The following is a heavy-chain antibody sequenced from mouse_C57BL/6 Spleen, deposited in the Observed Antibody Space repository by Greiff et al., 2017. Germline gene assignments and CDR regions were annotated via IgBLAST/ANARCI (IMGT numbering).Heavy chain of an antibody. J-gene: IGHJ3*01. CDR3: ARGWFAY. Sequence: QVQLKESGAELVRPGASVKLSCKASGYTFTDYYINWVKQRPGQGLEWIARIYPGSGNTYYNEKFKSKATLTAEKSSSTAYMQLSSLTSEDSAVYFCARGWFAYWGQGTLVTVSA. CDR1: GYTFTDYY. CDR2: IYPGSGNT. V-gene: IGHV1-76*01.